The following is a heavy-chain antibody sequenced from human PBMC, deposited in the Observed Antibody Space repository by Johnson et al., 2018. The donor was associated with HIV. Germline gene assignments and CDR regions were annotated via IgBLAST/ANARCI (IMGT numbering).Heavy chain of an antibody. V-gene: IGHV3-15*01. CDR3: TTVRGAFDI. Sequence: VQLVESGGGLVKPGGSLRLSCAASGFTFTNAWMNWVRQAPGKGLEWVGRLKSKTDGGTTDYAAPVKGRFTISRDDSKNTLYLQIKSLKTDDKAVYYCTTVRGAFDIWGQGTMVTVSS. CDR2: LKSKTDGGTT. CDR1: GFTFTNAW. J-gene: IGHJ3*02. D-gene: IGHD3-16*01.